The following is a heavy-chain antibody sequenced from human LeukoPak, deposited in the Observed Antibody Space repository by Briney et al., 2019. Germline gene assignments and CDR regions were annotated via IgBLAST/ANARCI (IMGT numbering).Heavy chain of an antibody. Sequence: SVKVSCKASGGTFSSYAISWVRQAPGQGLEWMGGIIPIFGTANYAQKFQGRVTITTDESTSTAYMELSSLRSEDTAVYYCARASRRYCSSTSCSYYYYMDVWGKGTTVTVSS. V-gene: IGHV1-69*05. CDR1: GGTFSSYA. CDR3: ARASRRYCSSTSCSYYYYMDV. CDR2: IIPIFGTA. J-gene: IGHJ6*03. D-gene: IGHD2-2*01.